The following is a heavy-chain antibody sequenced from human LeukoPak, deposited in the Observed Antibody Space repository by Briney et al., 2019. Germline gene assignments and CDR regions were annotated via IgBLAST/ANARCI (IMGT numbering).Heavy chain of an antibody. J-gene: IGHJ4*02. CDR2: IIPMFGA. CDR3: ARMSVIGPSQFDF. D-gene: IGHD2-21*01. CDR1: GGTFSTHA. V-gene: IGHV1-69*05. Sequence: ASVKVSCMAPGGTFSTHAVSWVRQAPGQGLEWMGGIIPMFGANYAQNFWGRVTITTDESTSTAYMELSSLRSEDTAVYFCARMSVIGPSQFDFWGQGTLVTVSS.